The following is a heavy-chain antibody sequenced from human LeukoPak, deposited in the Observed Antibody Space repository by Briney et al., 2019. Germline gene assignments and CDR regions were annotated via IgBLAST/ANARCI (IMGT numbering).Heavy chain of an antibody. Sequence: SETLSLTCTVSGGSISYYYWSWIRQPPGKGLEFIGYIYYSGSTNYNPSLKSRVTISVDTSKNQISLKLSSVTAADTAVYYCARAGVEGYGDYVVRDWGQGTLVTVSS. J-gene: IGHJ4*02. V-gene: IGHV4-59*01. CDR1: GGSISYYY. CDR3: ARAGVEGYGDYVVRD. CDR2: IYYSGST. D-gene: IGHD4-17*01.